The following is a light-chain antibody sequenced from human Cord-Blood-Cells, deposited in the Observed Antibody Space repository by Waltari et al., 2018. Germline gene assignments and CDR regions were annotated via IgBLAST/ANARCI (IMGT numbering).Light chain of an antibody. J-gene: IGLJ1*01. CDR1: SSDVGGYNL. V-gene: IGLV2-14*03. Sequence: QSALTQPASVSGSPGQSITISCTGTSSDVGGYNLVSWYQQHPGKAPNLMIYDVSNRPSGVSNRFSGSKSGNTASLTISGLQAEDEADYYCSSYTSSSTYVFGTGTKVTVL. CDR2: DVS. CDR3: SSYTSSSTYV.